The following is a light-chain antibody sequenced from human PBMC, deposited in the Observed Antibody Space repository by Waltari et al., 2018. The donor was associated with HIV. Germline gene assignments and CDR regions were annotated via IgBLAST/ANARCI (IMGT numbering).Light chain of an antibody. CDR1: TSNIGKHF. V-gene: IGLV1-51*01. J-gene: IGLJ2*01. CDR3: GTWDSSVSAGV. CDR2: DNN. Sequence: QSVLTQPPSVSAAPRQKGTFPCSGSTSNIGKHFVSWYQQLPEAAPKLIIYDNNKRPSGVPDRFSGSKSATSATLAITGLQTGDEADYYCGTWDSSVSAGVFGGGTKLTVL.